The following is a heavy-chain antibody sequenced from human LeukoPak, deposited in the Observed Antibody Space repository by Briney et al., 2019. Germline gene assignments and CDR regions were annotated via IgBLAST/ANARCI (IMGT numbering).Heavy chain of an antibody. D-gene: IGHD2-2*01. CDR1: GGSFSGYY. CDR3: ARVLRPPPHIVVVPAAGSNYYGMDV. V-gene: IGHV4-34*01. J-gene: IGHJ6*02. Sequence: SETLSLTCAVYGGSFSGYYWSWIRQPPGKGLEWIGEINHSGSTNYNPSLKSRVTISVDTSKNQFSLKLSSVTAADTAVYYCARVLRPPPHIVVVPAAGSNYYGMDVWGQGTTVTVSS. CDR2: INHSGST.